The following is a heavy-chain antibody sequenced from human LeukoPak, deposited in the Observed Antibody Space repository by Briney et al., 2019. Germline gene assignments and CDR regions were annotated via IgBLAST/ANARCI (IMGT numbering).Heavy chain of an antibody. Sequence: SETLSLTCAVSDYSISSGYYWGWIRQPPGKGLEWIGSIYHSGSTYYNPSLKSRVTISVDTSKNQFSLKLSSVTAADTAVYYCARLKPDGYSDDYWGQGTLVTVSS. V-gene: IGHV4-38-2*01. CDR2: IYHSGST. CDR1: DYSISSGYY. J-gene: IGHJ4*02. D-gene: IGHD5-18*01. CDR3: ARLKPDGYSDDY.